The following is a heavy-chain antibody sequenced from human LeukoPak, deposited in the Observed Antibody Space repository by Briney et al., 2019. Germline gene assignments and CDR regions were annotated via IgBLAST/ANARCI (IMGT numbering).Heavy chain of an antibody. CDR3: ATDGLVGATLGPNWFDP. V-gene: IGHV1-46*01. Sequence: GASVKVSCKASGYTFTSYYMHWVRQAPGQGLEWMGIINPSGGSTSYAQKFQGRVTMTRDTSTSTVYMELSSLRPEDTAVYYCATDGLVGATLGPNWFDPWGQGTLVTVSS. J-gene: IGHJ5*02. D-gene: IGHD1-26*01. CDR2: INPSGGST. CDR1: GYTFTSYY.